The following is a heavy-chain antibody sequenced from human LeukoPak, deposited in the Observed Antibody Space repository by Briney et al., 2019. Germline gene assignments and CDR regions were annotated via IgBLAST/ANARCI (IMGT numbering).Heavy chain of an antibody. J-gene: IGHJ6*02. CDR3: AKCPSSVSCYGVRLDV. Sequence: GGSLRLSCVASGFTFTNNALTWVRQAPGKGLEWVSNIGGSGVTTNYANSVKGRFTISRDNSKNTLYLEMNGLRVDDTAIYYCAKCPSSVSCYGVRLDVWGQGTTVTVSS. V-gene: IGHV3-23*01. CDR1: GFTFTNNA. CDR2: IGGSGVTT. D-gene: IGHD2-2*01.